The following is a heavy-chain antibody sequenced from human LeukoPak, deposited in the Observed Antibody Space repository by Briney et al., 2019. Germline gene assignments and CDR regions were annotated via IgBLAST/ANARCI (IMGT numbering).Heavy chain of an antibody. CDR1: GGSISSYYW. V-gene: IGHV2-70*16. D-gene: IGHD3-22*01. J-gene: IGHJ3*02. Sequence: TLSLTCTVSGGSISSYYWSWIRQPPGKALEWLARIDWDDDKFYSTSLKTRLTIPKDTSKNQVVLTMTNMDPVDTATYYCALYYYDSSGYYSDAFDIWGQGTMVTVSS. CDR3: ALYYYDSSGYYSDAFDI. CDR2: IDWDDDK.